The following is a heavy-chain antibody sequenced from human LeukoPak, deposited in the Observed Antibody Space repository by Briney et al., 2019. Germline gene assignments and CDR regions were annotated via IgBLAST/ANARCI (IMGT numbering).Heavy chain of an antibody. D-gene: IGHD2-2*01. Sequence: ASVKVSCKASGYTFTGYYMHWVRQAPGQGLEWMGWINPNSGGTNYAQKFQGRVTMTRDTSISTAYMELSRLRSDDTAVYYCARGIGCSSTSCSEYWGQGTLVTVSS. V-gene: IGHV1-2*02. CDR3: ARGIGCSSTSCSEY. CDR2: INPNSGGT. CDR1: GYTFTGYY. J-gene: IGHJ4*02.